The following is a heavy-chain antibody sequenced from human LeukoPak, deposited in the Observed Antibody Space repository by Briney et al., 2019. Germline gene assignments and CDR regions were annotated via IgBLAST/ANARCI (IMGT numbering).Heavy chain of an antibody. CDR3: ARGADWFDP. Sequence: GGSLRLSCAASGFTFSNHWMSWVRQAPGKGLEWVANIKEDGSEKYYVDSVKGRFTISRDNAKNSLYLQMNSLRAEDTAVYYCARGADWFDPWGQGTLVTVSS. J-gene: IGHJ5*02. D-gene: IGHD6-19*01. CDR1: GFTFSNHW. V-gene: IGHV3-7*01. CDR2: IKEDGSEK.